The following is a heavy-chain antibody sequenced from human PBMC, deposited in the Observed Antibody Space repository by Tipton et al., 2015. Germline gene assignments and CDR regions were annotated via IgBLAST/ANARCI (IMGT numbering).Heavy chain of an antibody. J-gene: IGHJ4*02. D-gene: IGHD3-10*01. V-gene: IGHV4-59*01. CDR3: ARGFYGLGIYGERARQYYFDS. CDR2: ISAGGNT. Sequence: GLVKPSETLSVTCTVSGGAMNSYYWTWMRQPPGKGLEWIGFISAGGNTKYNPSLKSRVSMSVDTSKNQFSLRLNTVTAADTAVYSCARGFYGLGIYGERARQYYFDSWGQGILVAVSS. CDR1: GGAMNSYY.